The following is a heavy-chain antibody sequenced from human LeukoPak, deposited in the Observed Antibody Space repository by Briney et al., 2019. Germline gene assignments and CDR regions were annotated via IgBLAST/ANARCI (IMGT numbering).Heavy chain of an antibody. CDR3: ARASQLLGYCSGGSCYDHPDY. V-gene: IGHV5-51*01. D-gene: IGHD2-15*01. CDR1: GYSFTSYW. CDR2: IYPGDSDT. Sequence: GESLKISCKGSGYSFTSYWIGWVRQMPGKGLEWMGIIYPGDSDTRYRPSFQGQVTISADKSISTAYLQWSSLKASDTAMYYCARASQLLGYCSGGSCYDHPDYWGQGTLVTVSS. J-gene: IGHJ4*02.